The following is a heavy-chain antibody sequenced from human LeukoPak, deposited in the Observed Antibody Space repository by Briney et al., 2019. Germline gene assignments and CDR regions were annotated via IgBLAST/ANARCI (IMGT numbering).Heavy chain of an antibody. J-gene: IGHJ5*02. CDR2: IRYDGSNK. D-gene: IGHD6-13*01. Sequence: GGSLRLSCAASGFIFSSYAMHWVRQAPGKGLEWVAFIRYDGSNKYYADSVKGRFTISRDNSKNTLYLQMNSLRAEDTAVYYCAKRSSSWYNGWFDPWGQGTLVTVSS. V-gene: IGHV3-30*02. CDR3: AKRSSSWYNGWFDP. CDR1: GFIFSSYA.